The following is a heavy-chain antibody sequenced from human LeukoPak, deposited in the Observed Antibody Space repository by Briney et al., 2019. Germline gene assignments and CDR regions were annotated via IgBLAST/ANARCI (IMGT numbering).Heavy chain of an antibody. CDR3: AKGRPITMIVVVTIDFDY. D-gene: IGHD3-22*01. CDR1: GFTFSTYA. Sequence: GGSLRLSCAASGFTFSTYAMSWVRQAPGKGLEWVSAISGSGGSTYYADSVKGRFTISGDNSKNTLYLQMNSLKAEDTAVYYCAKGRPITMIVVVTIDFDYWGQGTLVTVSS. J-gene: IGHJ4*02. CDR2: ISGSGGST. V-gene: IGHV3-23*01.